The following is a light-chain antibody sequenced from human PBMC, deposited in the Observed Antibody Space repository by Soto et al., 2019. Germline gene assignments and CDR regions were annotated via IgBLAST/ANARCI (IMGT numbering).Light chain of an antibody. CDR3: QKYDSALALT. V-gene: IGKV1-27*01. CDR2: AAS. Sequence: DIQMTQSPSSLSASVGDRVTITCRASQGISNYLVWYQQKPGKVPKVLIYAASTLQSGVPSRFSGSGSGTDFTLTISSLQPEDVATYYSQKYDSALALTFGGGTKVEIK. J-gene: IGKJ4*01. CDR1: QGISNY.